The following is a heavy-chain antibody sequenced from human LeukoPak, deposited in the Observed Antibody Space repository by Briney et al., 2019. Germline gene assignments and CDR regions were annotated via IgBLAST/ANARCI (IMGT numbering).Heavy chain of an antibody. J-gene: IGHJ4*02. D-gene: IGHD6-13*01. CDR1: GYSFTSYW. V-gene: IGHV5-51*01. Sequence: GESLKISCKGSGYSFTSYWIGWVRQMPGKGLEWMGIIYPGDSDTRYSPSFQGQVTISADKSISTAYLQWSSLKASDTAMYYCARLENSGSSWYYFDYWGQGTLVTVSS. CDR3: ARLENSGSSWYYFDY. CDR2: IYPGDSDT.